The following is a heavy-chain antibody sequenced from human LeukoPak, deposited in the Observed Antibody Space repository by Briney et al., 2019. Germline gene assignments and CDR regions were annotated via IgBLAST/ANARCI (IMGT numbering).Heavy chain of an antibody. CDR1: GFTFTSYY. CDR3: ACVVRGAFDI. Sequence: ASVKVSCKASGFTFTSYYMPWVRQAPGQGLEWMGIINPSGGSTSYPQKFQGRVTMTRDTSTSTVYMELSSLRSEDSAVYYCACVVRGAFDIWGQGTLVTVSS. V-gene: IGHV1-46*03. J-gene: IGHJ3*02. CDR2: INPSGGST. D-gene: IGHD2-21*01.